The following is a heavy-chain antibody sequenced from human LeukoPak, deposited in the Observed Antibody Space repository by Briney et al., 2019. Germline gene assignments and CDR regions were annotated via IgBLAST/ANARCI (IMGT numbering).Heavy chain of an antibody. CDR2: IYPGDSDT. CDR1: GYSFTSYW. CDR3: ARRSFSSWYNTPFDY. J-gene: IGHJ4*02. Sequence: GESLKISCKGAGYSFTSYWIGWARQMPGKGLEWMGIIYPGDSDTRYSPSFQVQVTISADKTISTAYLQWSSLKASDTAMYYCARRSFSSWYNTPFDYWGQGTLVTVSS. D-gene: IGHD6-13*01. V-gene: IGHV5-51*01.